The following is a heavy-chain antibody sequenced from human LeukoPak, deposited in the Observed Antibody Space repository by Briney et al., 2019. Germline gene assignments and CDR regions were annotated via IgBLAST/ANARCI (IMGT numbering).Heavy chain of an antibody. D-gene: IGHD6-19*01. CDR2: IYYSGSA. CDR1: GGSISSGDYF. J-gene: IGHJ2*01. Sequence: SQTLSLTCNVSGGSISSGDYFWSWIRQPPGKGLEWIGYIYYSGSAYYSPSLRSRFTISVDTSENQFSLKLSSVTAIDTAVYYCARAEVTAGTKYFDLWGRGTLVTVSS. V-gene: IGHV4-30-4*01. CDR3: ARAEVTAGTKYFDL.